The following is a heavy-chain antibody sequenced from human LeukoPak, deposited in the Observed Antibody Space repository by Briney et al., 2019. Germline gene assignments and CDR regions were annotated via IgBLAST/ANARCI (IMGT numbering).Heavy chain of an antibody. CDR3: SKRKGWYGEGFFDY. CDR2: LYSGGAT. D-gene: IGHD6-19*01. J-gene: IGHJ4*02. CDR1: GFTVSSNY. Sequence: GGSLRLSCAASGFTVSSNYMSWVRQPAGKGLERVSVLYSGGATFYSDSVKGRFTISRVTSINTLYPLMNDLQADDTAVYYFSKRKGWYGEGFFDYWGQGTLVTVSS. V-gene: IGHV3-53*01.